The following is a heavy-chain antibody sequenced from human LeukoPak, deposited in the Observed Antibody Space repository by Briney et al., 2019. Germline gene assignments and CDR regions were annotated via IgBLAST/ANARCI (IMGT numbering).Heavy chain of an antibody. J-gene: IGHJ6*02. CDR2: ISGSGGST. CDR1: GFTFSSYA. Sequence: GGSLRLSCVASGFTFSSYAMSWVRQAPGKGLEWVSAISGSGGSTYYADSVKGRFTISRDNSKNTLYLQMNSLRAEDTAVYYCAKDEGGSSGWSWVALYYGMDVWGQGTTVTVSS. D-gene: IGHD6-19*01. CDR3: AKDEGGSSGWSWVALYYGMDV. V-gene: IGHV3-23*01.